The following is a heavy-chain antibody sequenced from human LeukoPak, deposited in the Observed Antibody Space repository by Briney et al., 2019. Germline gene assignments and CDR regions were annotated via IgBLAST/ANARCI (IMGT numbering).Heavy chain of an antibody. J-gene: IGHJ4*02. V-gene: IGHV3-30*04. CDR3: ARDQRSYYGSGSYYRLGY. CDR2: ISYDGSNK. D-gene: IGHD3-10*01. Sequence: GGSLRLSCAASGFTFCSYAMDWVRQAPGKGLEWVAVISYDGSNKYYADSVKGRFTISRDKSKNTLYLQMNRLRAEDTAVYYCARDQRSYYGSGSYYRLGYWGQGTLVTVSS. CDR1: GFTFCSYA.